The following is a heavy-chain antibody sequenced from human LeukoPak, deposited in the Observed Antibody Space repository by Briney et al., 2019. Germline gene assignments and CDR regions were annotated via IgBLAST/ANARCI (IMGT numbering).Heavy chain of an antibody. CDR3: ASYSGRYDSSGYYYGHVFDY. CDR2: IYYSGST. Sequence: PSETLSLTCTVSGDSISSGGYYWSWIRQHPGKGLEWIGYIYYSGSTYYNPSLKSRVTISVDTSKNQFSLKLSSVTAADTAVYYCASYSGRYDSSGYYYGHVFDYWGQGTLVTVSS. D-gene: IGHD3-22*01. J-gene: IGHJ4*02. CDR1: GDSISSGGYY. V-gene: IGHV4-31*03.